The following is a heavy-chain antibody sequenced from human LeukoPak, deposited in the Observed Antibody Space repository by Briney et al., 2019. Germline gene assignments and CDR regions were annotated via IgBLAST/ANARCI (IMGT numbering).Heavy chain of an antibody. CDR1: GFIFSSYG. CDR2: IVYDGSSK. V-gene: IGHV3-30*02. Sequence: PGGSLRLSCAASGFIFSSYGMHWGRQAPRYGLGWVAFIVYDGSSKYSADSVRGGFTISRDNSKNTLYLQMNSLRAEDTAVYYCAKGRSGRYYSYFDYWGQGTLVTVSS. J-gene: IGHJ4*02. CDR3: AKGRSGRYYSYFDY. D-gene: IGHD1-26*01.